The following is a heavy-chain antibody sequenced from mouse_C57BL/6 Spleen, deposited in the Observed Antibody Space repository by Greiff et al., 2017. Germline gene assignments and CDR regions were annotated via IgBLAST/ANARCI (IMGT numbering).Heavy chain of an antibody. CDR1: GFSLTSYG. V-gene: IGHV2-6-1*01. CDR2: IWSDGST. CDR3: ARHGGYDGYYAMDY. J-gene: IGHJ4*01. D-gene: IGHD2-2*01. Sequence: QVQLQQSGPGLVAPSQSLSITCTVSGFSLTSYGVHWVRQPPGKGLEWLVVIWSDGSTAYNSALKSRLSISKDNSKSQVFLKMNSLQTDDTAMYYCARHGGYDGYYAMDYWGQGTSVTVSS.